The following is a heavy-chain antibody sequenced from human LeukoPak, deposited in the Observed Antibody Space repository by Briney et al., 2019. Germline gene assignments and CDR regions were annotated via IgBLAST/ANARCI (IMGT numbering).Heavy chain of an antibody. CDR2: INAGNGNT. Sequence: ASVKVSRKASGYTFTSYAMHWVRQAPGQRLEWMGWINAGNGNTKYSQKFQGRVTITRDTSASTAYMELSSLRSEDTAVYYCARSIFDSGWYFDLWGRGTLVTVSS. D-gene: IGHD3-3*02. V-gene: IGHV1-3*01. J-gene: IGHJ2*01. CDR1: GYTFTSYA. CDR3: ARSIFDSGWYFDL.